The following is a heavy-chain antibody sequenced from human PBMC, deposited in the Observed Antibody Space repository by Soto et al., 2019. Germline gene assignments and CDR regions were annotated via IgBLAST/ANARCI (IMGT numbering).Heavy chain of an antibody. CDR2: IMPIFGTA. CDR3: ARSTSVNSGYNFDSSGYAAMDV. D-gene: IGHD3-22*01. Sequence: QVQLLQSGAAVKKPGSSVTVSCKASGGTFSSYAISWVRQAPGQGLEWMGGIMPIFGTANYAQKLQVRVTITADKFTNPAYLEVSSVRSEDTAVYYCARSTSVNSGYNFDSSGYAAMDVWGQGTTVTVSS. J-gene: IGHJ6*02. V-gene: IGHV1-69*06. CDR1: GGTFSSYA.